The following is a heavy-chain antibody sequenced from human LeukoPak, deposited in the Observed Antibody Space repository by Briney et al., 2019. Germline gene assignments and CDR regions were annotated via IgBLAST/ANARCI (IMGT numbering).Heavy chain of an antibody. J-gene: IGHJ6*02. CDR3: AKEINPYGPAYGMDV. D-gene: IGHD4-17*01. CDR2: ISWNSGSI. V-gene: IGHV3-9*01. Sequence: GGSLRLSCAASGFTFDDYAMHWVRQAPGKGLEWVSGISWNSGSIGYADSVKGRFTISRDNAKNSLYLQMNSLRAEDTALYYCAKEINPYGPAYGMDVWGQGTTVTVSS. CDR1: GFTFDDYA.